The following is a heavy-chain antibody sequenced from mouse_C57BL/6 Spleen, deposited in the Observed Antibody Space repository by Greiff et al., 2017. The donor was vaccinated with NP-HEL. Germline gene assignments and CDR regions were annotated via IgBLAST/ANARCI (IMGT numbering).Heavy chain of an antibody. CDR1: GYTFTSYW. CDR3: ARSGGIYYGNYEGYFDV. CDR2: IDPSDSET. J-gene: IGHJ1*03. D-gene: IGHD2-1*01. Sequence: QVQLQQPGAELVRPGSSVKLSCKASGYTFTSYWMHWVKQRPIQGLEWIGNIDPSDSETHYNQKFKDKATLTVDKSSSTAYMQLSSLTSEDSAVYYCARSGGIYYGNYEGYFDVWGTGTTVTVSS. V-gene: IGHV1-52*01.